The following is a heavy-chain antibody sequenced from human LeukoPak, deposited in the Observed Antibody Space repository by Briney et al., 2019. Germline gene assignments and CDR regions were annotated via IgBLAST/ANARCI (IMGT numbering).Heavy chain of an antibody. CDR3: ARDYCSGGSCYSGGFDY. CDR1: GFTFSSYS. V-gene: IGHV3-21*01. CDR2: ISSSSSYI. Sequence: PGGSLRLSXAASGFTFSSYSMNWVRQAPGKGLEWVSSISSSSSYIYYADSVKGRFTISRDNAKNSLYLQMNSLRAEDTAVYYCARDYCSGGSCYSGGFDYWGQGALVTVSS. J-gene: IGHJ4*02. D-gene: IGHD2-15*01.